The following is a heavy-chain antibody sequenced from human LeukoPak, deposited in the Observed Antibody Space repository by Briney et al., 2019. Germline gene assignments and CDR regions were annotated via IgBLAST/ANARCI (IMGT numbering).Heavy chain of an antibody. CDR2: MNPNSGNT. J-gene: IGHJ6*03. CDR1: GYTFTNYD. V-gene: IGHV1-8*01. CDR3: ARGPPYDFWSARGYSYYYMDV. D-gene: IGHD3-3*01. Sequence: GASVKVSCKASGYTFTNYDINWVRRATGQGLEWMGWMNPNSGNTGYAQKFQGRVTMTRDTSISTAYMELSSLRSEDTAVYYCARGPPYDFWSARGYSYYYMDVWGKGTTVTVSS.